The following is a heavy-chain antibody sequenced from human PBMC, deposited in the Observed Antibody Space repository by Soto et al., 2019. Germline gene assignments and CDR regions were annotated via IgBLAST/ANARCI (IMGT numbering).Heavy chain of an antibody. CDR3: ARAPMVISRSYFDN. V-gene: IGHV4-59*12. D-gene: IGHD2-8*01. CDR2: ISYSGNT. J-gene: IGHJ4*02. CDR1: GGSISGFY. Sequence: SETLSLTCTVSGGSISGFYWTWIRQPPGKGLEWIGYISYSGNTNYSPSLKSRVTISVDTSKRLLSLKLTSVTTADAAGYFCARAPMVISRSYFDNWGQGTPVTVSS.